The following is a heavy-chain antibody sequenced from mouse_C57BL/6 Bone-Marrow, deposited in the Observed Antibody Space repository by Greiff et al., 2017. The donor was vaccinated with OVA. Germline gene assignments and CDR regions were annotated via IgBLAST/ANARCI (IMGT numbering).Heavy chain of an antibody. J-gene: IGHJ3*01. CDR2: IYPRSGNT. V-gene: IGHV1-81*01. CDR3: AREGGDYGSKAWFDY. D-gene: IGHD1-1*01. CDR1: GYTFTSYG. Sequence: QVQLQQSGAELARPGASVKLSCKASGYTFTSYGISWVKQRTGQGLEWIGEIYPRSGNTYYNEKFKGKATLTADKSSSTAYMELRSLTSEDSAVYFCAREGGDYGSKAWFDYWGQGTLVTVSA.